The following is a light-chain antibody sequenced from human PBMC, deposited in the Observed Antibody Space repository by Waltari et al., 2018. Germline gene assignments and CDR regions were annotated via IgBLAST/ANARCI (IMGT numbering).Light chain of an antibody. CDR3: LQTYSTPLT. J-gene: IGKJ4*01. CDR2: AAS. Sequence: DIQMTQSPSSLSASVGDRVTITCRASQSISGSLNWYQQKPGKAPKLLIYAASSLQRGVPSRFSGSASGTYFTLTINSLQPEDFATYYCLQTYSTPLTFGGGTNVDIK. V-gene: IGKV1-39*01. CDR1: QSISGS.